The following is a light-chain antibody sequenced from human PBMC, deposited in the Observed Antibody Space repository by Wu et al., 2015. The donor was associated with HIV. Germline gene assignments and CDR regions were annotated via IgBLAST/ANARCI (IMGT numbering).Light chain of an antibody. CDR2: GAS. V-gene: IGKV1-27*01. J-gene: IGKJ1*01. CDR3: QKYNSALWT. Sequence: DIQMTQSPSSLSASVGDRVTITCRASQGIRNYLAWYQQKPGKAPKLLIYGASTLQSGVPSRFSGSGSGTDFTLTISSLQPEDVATYWCQKYNSALWTFGQGTKVEIK. CDR1: QGIRNY.